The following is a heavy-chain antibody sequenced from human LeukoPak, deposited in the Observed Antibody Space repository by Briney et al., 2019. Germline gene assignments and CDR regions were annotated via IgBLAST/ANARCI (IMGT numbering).Heavy chain of an antibody. CDR1: GFTFNDYG. Sequence: GGSLRLSCAASGFTFNDYGMSWVRQAPRKGLEWVSGINWNGGSTGYADSVKGRFTISRDNAKNSLYLQMNSLRAEDTAVYYCAKDYRPHDFWSGLVDYWGQGTLVTVSS. CDR2: INWNGGST. J-gene: IGHJ4*02. V-gene: IGHV3-20*04. CDR3: AKDYRPHDFWSGLVDY. D-gene: IGHD3-3*01.